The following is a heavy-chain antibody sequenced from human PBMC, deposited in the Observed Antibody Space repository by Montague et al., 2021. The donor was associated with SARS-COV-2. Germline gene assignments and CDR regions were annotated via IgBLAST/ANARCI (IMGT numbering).Heavy chain of an antibody. V-gene: IGHV4-39*07. D-gene: IGHD6-19*01. CDR1: GGSISSSSYY. CDR3: ARGSGWMGNAFDI. J-gene: IGHJ3*02. CDR2: IYCSGST. Sequence: SETLSLTCTVAGGSISSSSYYWGWIRQPPGKGLEWIGSIYCSGSTYYNPSLKSRVTISVDTSKNQFSLKLSSVTAADTAVYYCARGSGWMGNAFDIWGQGTMVTVSS.